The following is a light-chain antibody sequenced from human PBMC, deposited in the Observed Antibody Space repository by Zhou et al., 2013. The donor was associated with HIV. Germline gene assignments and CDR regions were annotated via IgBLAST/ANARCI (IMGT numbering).Light chain of an antibody. V-gene: IGKV1-8*01. J-gene: IGKJ1*01. CDR3: QQYNSYWWT. CDR2: KAS. CDR1: QGISSY. Sequence: AIRITQSPSSLSASTGDRVTITCRASQGISSYLAWYQQKPGKAPKLLIYKASSLESGVPSRFSGSGSGTEFTLTISSLQPDDFATYYCQQYNSYWWTFGQGTKVEIK.